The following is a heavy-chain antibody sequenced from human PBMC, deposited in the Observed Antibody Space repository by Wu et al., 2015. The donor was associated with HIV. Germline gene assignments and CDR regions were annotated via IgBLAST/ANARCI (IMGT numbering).Heavy chain of an antibody. J-gene: IGHJ6*03. D-gene: IGHD5-12*01. CDR1: GDTFNKYA. CDR2: IVPVYNIP. V-gene: IGHV1-69*17. Sequence: QVQLLQSGAGVRKPGSSVMVSCKASGDTFNKYAINWVRQAPGQGLEWMGGIVPVYNIPNYAEKFQDRVTITADRSTSTAYMELSSLRSADTAIYYCARGRYSGYDSPRVYYYYMDVWGLGTTLIVSS. CDR3: ARGRYSGYDSPRVYYYYMDV.